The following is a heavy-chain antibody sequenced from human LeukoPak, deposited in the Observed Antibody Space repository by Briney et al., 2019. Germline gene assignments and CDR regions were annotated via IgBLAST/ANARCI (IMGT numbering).Heavy chain of an antibody. V-gene: IGHV4-34*01. D-gene: IGHD2-21*02. CDR3: ARVVTAPTHYFDY. CDR1: GGSFSGHY. CDR2: INHSGST. J-gene: IGHJ4*02. Sequence: TSETLSLTCAVYGGSFSGHYWSWIRQPPGKGLEWLGEINHSGSTNYNPSLKSRVTISVDTSKNQFSLKLSSVTAADTAVYYCARVVTAPTHYFDYWGQGTLVTVSS.